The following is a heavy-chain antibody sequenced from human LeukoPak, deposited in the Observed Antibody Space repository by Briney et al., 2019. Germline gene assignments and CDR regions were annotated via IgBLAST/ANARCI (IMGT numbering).Heavy chain of an antibody. CDR1: GLTFDDYA. V-gene: IGHV3-9*01. CDR3: AKDRSGSYYDAFDI. D-gene: IGHD1-26*01. CDR2: ISWNSGSV. Sequence: PGGSLRLSCAASGLTFDDYAMHWVRQAPGKGLEWVSGISWNSGSVGYADSVKGRFTISRDNAKNSLYLQMNSLRAEDTALYYCAKDRSGSYYDAFDIWGQGTMVTVSS. J-gene: IGHJ3*02.